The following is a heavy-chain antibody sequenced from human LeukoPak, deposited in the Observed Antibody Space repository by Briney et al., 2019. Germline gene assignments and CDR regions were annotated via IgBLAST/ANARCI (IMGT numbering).Heavy chain of an antibody. CDR3: ARASYSSSDYYYYMDV. CDR2: ISSSSSYI. Sequence: KPGGSLRLSCAASEFTFSSYSMNWVRQAPGKGLEWVSSISSSSSYIYYADSVKGRFTISRDNAKNSLYLQMNSLRAEDTAVYYCARASYSSSDYYYYMDVWGKGTTVTVSS. V-gene: IGHV3-21*01. D-gene: IGHD6-13*01. J-gene: IGHJ6*03. CDR1: EFTFSSYS.